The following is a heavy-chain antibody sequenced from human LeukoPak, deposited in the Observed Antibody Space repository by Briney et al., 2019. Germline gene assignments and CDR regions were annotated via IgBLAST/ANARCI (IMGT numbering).Heavy chain of an antibody. CDR2: IYPGDSDT. CDR1: GYRFTSYW. D-gene: IGHD6-13*01. CDR3: ARGLGYSGSWYFDY. J-gene: IGHJ4*02. V-gene: IGHV5-51*01. Sequence: GESLKISCRGSGYRFTSYWIAWVRQMPGKGLESMGIIYPGDSDTRYSPSFQGQVTISADKSISTAYLQWSSLKASDTAMYYCARGLGYSGSWYFDYWGQGTLVTVSS.